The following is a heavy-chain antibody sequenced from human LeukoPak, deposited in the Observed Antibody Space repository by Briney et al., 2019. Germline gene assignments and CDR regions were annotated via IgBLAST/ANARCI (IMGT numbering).Heavy chain of an antibody. CDR3: ATTTATVTMGAFDI. CDR2: FDPEDGET. J-gene: IGHJ3*02. CDR1: GYTLTELS. Sequence: ASVKVSCKVSGYTLTELSMHWVRQAPGKGLEWMGGFDPEDGETIYAQKFQGRVTMTEDTSTDTAYMELSSLRSEDMAVYYCATTTATVTMGAFDIWGQGTMVTVSS. D-gene: IGHD4-17*01. V-gene: IGHV1-24*01.